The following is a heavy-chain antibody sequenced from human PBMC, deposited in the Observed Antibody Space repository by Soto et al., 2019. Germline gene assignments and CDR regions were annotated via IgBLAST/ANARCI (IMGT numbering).Heavy chain of an antibody. CDR3: AHRVIYSVSWDVGWFDS. CDR2: IYWDNDR. CDR1: GFSLSNSGVG. D-gene: IGHD1-26*01. Sequence: QITLKESGPTLVEPTQTLTLTCSFSGFSLSNSGVGVGWFRQAPGKALECLGIIYWDNDRRYNPSLKDRLSITKDTSKNQVVVTMTYMEPVDTGTYYCAHRVIYSVSWDVGWFDSWGKGTPVTVS. J-gene: IGHJ5*01. V-gene: IGHV2-5*02.